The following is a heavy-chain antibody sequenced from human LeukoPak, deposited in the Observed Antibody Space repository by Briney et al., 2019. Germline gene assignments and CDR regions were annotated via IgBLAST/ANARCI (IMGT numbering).Heavy chain of an antibody. D-gene: IGHD3-22*01. J-gene: IGHJ5*02. CDR1: GGTFSSYA. CDR3: ARDRDSSGYYHNWFDP. Sequence: ASVKVSCKASGGTFSSYAISWVRQAPGQGLEWMGIINPSGGSTSYAQKFQGRVTTTRDTSTSTVYMELSSLRSEDTAVYYCARDRDSSGYYHNWFDPWGQGTLVTVSS. V-gene: IGHV1-46*01. CDR2: INPSGGST.